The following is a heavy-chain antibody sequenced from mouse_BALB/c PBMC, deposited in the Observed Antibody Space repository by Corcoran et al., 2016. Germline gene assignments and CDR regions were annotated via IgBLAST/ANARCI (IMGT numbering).Heavy chain of an antibody. CDR1: GYSITSGYY. CDR3: ARDHY. Sequence: DVQLQESGPGLVTPSQSLSLTCSVTGYSITSGYYWNWIRQFPGNKLEWMGYISYDGSNNYNPSLKNRISITRDTSKNQFFLKLNSVTTEDTATYYCARDHYWGQGTTLTVSS. J-gene: IGHJ2*01. CDR2: ISYDGSN. V-gene: IGHV3-6*02.